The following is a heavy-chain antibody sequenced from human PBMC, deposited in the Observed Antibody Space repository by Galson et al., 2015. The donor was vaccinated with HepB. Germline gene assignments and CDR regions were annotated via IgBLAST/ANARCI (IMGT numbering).Heavy chain of an antibody. Sequence: LRLSCAASGFTFISYSMNWVRQAPGKGLEWIGYLYHSGGTYYNPSLKNRVTISLDRSKNQFSLRLTSVTAADTAVYYCASTRLGYCSGGNCYGFDLWGQGTLVTVSS. V-gene: IGHV4-30-2*01. CDR3: ASTRLGYCSGGNCYGFDL. CDR2: LYHSGGT. D-gene: IGHD2-15*01. CDR1: GFTFISYS. J-gene: IGHJ5*02.